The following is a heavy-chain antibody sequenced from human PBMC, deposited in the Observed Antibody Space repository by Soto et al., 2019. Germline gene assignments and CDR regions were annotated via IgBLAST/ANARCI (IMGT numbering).Heavy chain of an antibody. Sequence: GGSLRLSCAASGFTFDDYAMHWVRQAPGEGLEWVAVIWYDGSNKYYADSVKGRFTISRDNSKNTLYLQMNSLRAEDTAVYYCARDSVYNWNLLGHFDYWGQGTLVTVSS. CDR1: GFTFDDYA. J-gene: IGHJ4*02. CDR3: ARDSVYNWNLLGHFDY. D-gene: IGHD1-20*01. CDR2: IWYDGSNK. V-gene: IGHV3-33*08.